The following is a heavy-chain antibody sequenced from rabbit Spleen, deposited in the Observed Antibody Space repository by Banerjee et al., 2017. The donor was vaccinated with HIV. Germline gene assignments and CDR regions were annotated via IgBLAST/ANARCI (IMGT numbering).Heavy chain of an antibody. CDR1: GVSFSVNSY. CDR2: IDTGSSGFT. V-gene: IGHV1S45*01. CDR3: ARDTSSSFSSYGMDL. J-gene: IGHJ6*01. D-gene: IGHD1-1*01. Sequence: QEQLVESGGGLVKPGASLTLTCIASGVSFSVNSYMCWVRQAPGKGLEWIACIDTGSSGFTYFASWAKGRFTISKTSSTTLTLQMTSLTAADTATYFCARDTSSSFSSYGMDLWGQGTLVTVS.